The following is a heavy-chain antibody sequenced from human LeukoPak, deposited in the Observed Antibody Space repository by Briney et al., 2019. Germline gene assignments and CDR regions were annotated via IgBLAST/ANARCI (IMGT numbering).Heavy chain of an antibody. J-gene: IGHJ4*02. Sequence: GGSLRLSCSASGFTFSSYAMHWVRQAPGKGLEYVSAISSNGGSTYYADSVKGRFTISRDNSKNTLYLHMSSLRAEDTAVYYCRKGGTMVRGILYYWGQGTLVTVSS. D-gene: IGHD3-10*01. CDR2: ISSNGGST. V-gene: IGHV3-64D*09. CDR3: RKGGTMVRGILYY. CDR1: GFTFSSYA.